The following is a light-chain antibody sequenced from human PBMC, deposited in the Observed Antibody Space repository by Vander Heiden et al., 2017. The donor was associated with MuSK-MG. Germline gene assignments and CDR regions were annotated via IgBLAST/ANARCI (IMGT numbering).Light chain of an antibody. CDR1: QSVSSN. Sequence: EIVMTQSPATLSVSPGERATLSCRASQSVSSNLAWYQQKPGQAPSLLIYGAFTMAFGIPGRFSGSGYGTEFTLTIGSRQSEDSAVYYCQQQYTWDRITFGGGTKLEIK. CDR3: QQQYTWDRIT. CDR2: GAF. V-gene: IGKV3-15*01. J-gene: IGKJ4*01.